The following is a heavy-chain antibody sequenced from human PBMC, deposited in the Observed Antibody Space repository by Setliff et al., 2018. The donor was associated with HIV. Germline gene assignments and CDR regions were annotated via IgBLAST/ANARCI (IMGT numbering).Heavy chain of an antibody. CDR1: GGSIGSYY. J-gene: IGHJ4*02. Sequence: SETLSLTCTVSGGSIGSYYWTWLRQFPGKGLEWIGFIFYTGSTTYNPSLSSRVTISVDTSKNQFTLKLSSVTAADTAVYYCGRQVPVPGVAVTPIDYWGQGTQVTVSS. CDR3: GRQVPVPGVAVTPIDY. D-gene: IGHD3-3*01. CDR2: IFYTGST. V-gene: IGHV4-59*08.